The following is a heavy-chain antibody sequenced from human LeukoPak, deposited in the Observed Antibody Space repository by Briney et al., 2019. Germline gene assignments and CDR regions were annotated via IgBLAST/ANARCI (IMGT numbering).Heavy chain of an antibody. Sequence: PGRSLRLSCAASGFTFSSYGMHWVRQAPGKGLEWVAVISYDGSNKYYADSVKGRFTISRDNSKNTLYLQMNSLRAEDTALYYCAKGKETIGAYGMDVWGQGTTVTVSS. CDR2: ISYDGSNK. CDR3: AKGKETIGAYGMDV. CDR1: GFTFSSYG. D-gene: IGHD5-24*01. V-gene: IGHV3-30*18. J-gene: IGHJ6*02.